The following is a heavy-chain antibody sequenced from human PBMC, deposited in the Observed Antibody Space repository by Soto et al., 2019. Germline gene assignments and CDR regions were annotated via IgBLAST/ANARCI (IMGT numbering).Heavy chain of an antibody. CDR1: GFTFSSYW. J-gene: IGHJ5*02. Sequence: EVQLVESGGGLVQPGGSLRLSCAASGFTFSSYWMSWVRQAPGKGLEWVANIKQDGSEKYYVDSVKGRFTISRDNAKNSLYLQMKRLRADDTAVYYCARGLGIRGNWFDPWGQGTLVTVSS. D-gene: IGHD7-27*01. CDR3: ARGLGIRGNWFDP. CDR2: IKQDGSEK. V-gene: IGHV3-7*01.